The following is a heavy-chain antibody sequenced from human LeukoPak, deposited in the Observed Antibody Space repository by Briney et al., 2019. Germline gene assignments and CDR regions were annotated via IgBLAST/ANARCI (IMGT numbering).Heavy chain of an antibody. J-gene: IGHJ4*02. D-gene: IGHD3-10*01. Sequence: GGSLRLSCAASGFTFSNYWMNWVRQSPGKGLEWVAIIKPDGSGKYHVDSVKGRFTISRDNAKNSLYLQMSSLRAEDTAVYYCARGGHRQKEFWGQGTLVTVSS. CDR2: IKPDGSGK. V-gene: IGHV3-7*01. CDR1: GFTFSNYW. CDR3: ARGGHRQKEF.